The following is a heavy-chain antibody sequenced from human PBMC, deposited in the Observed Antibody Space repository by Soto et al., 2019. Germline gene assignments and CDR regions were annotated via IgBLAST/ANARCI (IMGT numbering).Heavy chain of an antibody. CDR2: ISSSSSYI. V-gene: IGHV3-21*01. Sequence: ESGGGLVKPGGSLRLSCAASGFTFSSCSMNWVRQAPGKGLEWVSSISSSSSYIYYADSVKGRFTISRDNAKNSLYLQMNSLRAEDTAVYYCARDSGYSGYDSWYWGQGTLVTVSS. CDR3: ARDSGYSGYDSWY. J-gene: IGHJ4*02. CDR1: GFTFSSCS. D-gene: IGHD5-12*01.